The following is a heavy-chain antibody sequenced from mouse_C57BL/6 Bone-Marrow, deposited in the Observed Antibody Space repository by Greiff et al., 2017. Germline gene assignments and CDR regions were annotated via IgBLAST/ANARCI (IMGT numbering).Heavy chain of an antibody. D-gene: IGHD2-3*01. CDR1: GFTFSSYA. CDR2: ISSGGAYI. V-gene: IGHV5-9-1*02. CDR3: TRDGYYVSYWYFDV. J-gene: IGHJ1*03. Sequence: EVKLQESGEGLVKPGGSLKLSCAASGFTFSSYAMSWVRQTPEKRLEWVAYISSGGAYIYYAAPVKGRFTISRDNARNTLYLQMSSLKSEDTAMYDYTRDGYYVSYWYFDVWGTGTTVTVSS.